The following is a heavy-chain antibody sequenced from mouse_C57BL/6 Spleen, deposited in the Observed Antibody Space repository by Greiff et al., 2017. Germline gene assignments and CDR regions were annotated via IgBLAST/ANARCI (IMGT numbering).Heavy chain of an antibody. Sequence: HVQLQQPGAELVKPGASVKLSCKASGYTFTGYWMHWVKQRPGQGLEWIGIINPNYGSTNYNEKFKSKATLTVDESSSTAYMQLSSLTSEDSAVYYCASRYDYDDWFAYWGQGTLVTVSA. CDR1: GYTFTGYW. D-gene: IGHD2-4*01. CDR2: INPNYGST. V-gene: IGHV1-64*01. J-gene: IGHJ3*01. CDR3: ASRYDYDDWFAY.